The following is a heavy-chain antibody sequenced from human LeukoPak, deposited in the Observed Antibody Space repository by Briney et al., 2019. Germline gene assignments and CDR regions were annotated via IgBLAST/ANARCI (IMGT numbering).Heavy chain of an antibody. V-gene: IGHV1-69*13. CDR2: IIPIFGTA. D-gene: IGHD2-15*01. CDR1: GGTFSSYA. CDR3: ARHHCSGGSCYSDEPFDY. J-gene: IGHJ4*02. Sequence: SVKVSCKASGGTFSSYAISWVRQAPGQGLEWMGGIIPIFGTANYAQKFQGRVTITADESTSTAYMELSSLRSEDTAVYYCARHHCSGGSCYSDEPFDYWGQGTLVTVSS.